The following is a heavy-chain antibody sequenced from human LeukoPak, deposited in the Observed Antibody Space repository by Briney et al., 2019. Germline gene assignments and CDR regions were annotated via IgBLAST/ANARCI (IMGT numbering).Heavy chain of an antibody. CDR1: GYTFTGYY. J-gene: IGHJ1*01. D-gene: IGHD2-15*01. CDR3: ARERVGYCSSGSCYSGYFQH. V-gene: IGHV1-2*06. Sequence: ASVKVSCKASGYTFTGYYMHWVRQAPGQGLEWMGRINPNSGGTNYAQKFQGRVTMTRDTSISTAYMELSRLRSDDTAVYYCARERVGYCSSGSCYSGYFQHWGQGTLVTVSS. CDR2: INPNSGGT.